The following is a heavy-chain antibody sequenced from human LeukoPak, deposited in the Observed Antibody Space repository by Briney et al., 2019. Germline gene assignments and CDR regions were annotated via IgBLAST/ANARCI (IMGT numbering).Heavy chain of an antibody. Sequence: SETLSLTCSVSGGSIRSLGYSWGWIPQPPGKGLEWIPSMYYTGTTYYNPSLKSRVTMSVDTSKNQFSLNLTSVTAADTAVFYCARSVSAYAGRGWFDPWGQGTLVTVSS. V-gene: IGHV4-39*07. CDR2: MYYTGTT. J-gene: IGHJ5*02. CDR1: GGSIRSLGYS. CDR3: ARSVSAYAGRGWFDP. D-gene: IGHD5-12*01.